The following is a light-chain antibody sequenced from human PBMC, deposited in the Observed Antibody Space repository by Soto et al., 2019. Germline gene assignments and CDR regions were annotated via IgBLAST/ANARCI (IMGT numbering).Light chain of an antibody. CDR2: DAS. CDR1: QSVSSSY. Sequence: EIVLTQSPGILSLSPGERATLSCRASQSVSSSYLAWYQQKPGQAPRLLIYDASSRATGIPDRFSGSGSGTDFTLTISRLEPEDFAVYYCQQCGRSPRTFGQGTKVEIK. CDR3: QQCGRSPRT. J-gene: IGKJ1*01. V-gene: IGKV3-20*01.